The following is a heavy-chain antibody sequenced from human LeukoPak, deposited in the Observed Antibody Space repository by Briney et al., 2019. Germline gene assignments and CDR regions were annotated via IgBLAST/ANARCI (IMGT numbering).Heavy chain of an antibody. CDR3: VRGDRYFFDY. D-gene: IGHD1-14*01. CDR2: IGNTGRTI. J-gene: IGHJ4*02. Sequence: GGSLRLSCAASGFRFSSYEMNWVRQAPGRGLEWVSYIGNTGRTIYYVDSVKGRFTVSRDNAKNSLYLQMNSLRAEDTAIYYCVRGDRYFFDYWGQGTLVTVSS. V-gene: IGHV3-48*03. CDR1: GFRFSSYE.